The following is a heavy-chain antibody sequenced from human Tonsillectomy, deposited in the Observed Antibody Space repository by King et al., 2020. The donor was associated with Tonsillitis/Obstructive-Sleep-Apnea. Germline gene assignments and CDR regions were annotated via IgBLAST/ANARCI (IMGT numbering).Heavy chain of an antibody. J-gene: IGHJ2*01. CDR3: AGLTSVNDYFWYFDL. Sequence: VQLVESGAEVKKPGESLKISCKGSGYSFTSYWNGWVRQMPGKGLEWMGIIYPGDSDTRYSPSFQGQVTISADKSITTAYLQWSSLKASDTAMYYCAGLTSVNDYFWYFDLWGRGTLVTVSS. V-gene: IGHV5-51*01. D-gene: IGHD1-1*01. CDR1: GYSFTSYW. CDR2: IYPGDSDT.